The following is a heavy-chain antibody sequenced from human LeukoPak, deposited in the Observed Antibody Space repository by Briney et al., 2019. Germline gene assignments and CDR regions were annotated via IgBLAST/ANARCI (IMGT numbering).Heavy chain of an antibody. V-gene: IGHV3-7*01. J-gene: IGHJ4*02. D-gene: IGHD2/OR15-2a*01. CDR2: INEYGTAK. Sequence: GGSLRLSCAAPGFTFDDYGMSWVRQAPGKGLEWLATINEYGTAKYYVDSVKGRFTISRDNAKNSVFLQMNSLRDDDTAVYYCARSSNSRHYYKYYFDYWGQGTLVTVSS. CDR1: GFTFDDYG. CDR3: ARSSNSRHYYKYYFDY.